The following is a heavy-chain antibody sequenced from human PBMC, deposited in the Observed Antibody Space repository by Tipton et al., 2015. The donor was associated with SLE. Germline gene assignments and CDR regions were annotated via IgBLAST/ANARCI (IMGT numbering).Heavy chain of an antibody. V-gene: IGHV4-59*01. Sequence: TLSLTCTVSGDSITSDYWTWIRQPPGKGLGWIGYISYSGSTNYNPSVRSRVSISLDTSKNQFSLKVKSVTTADTAVYYCARMRGGYNAHHWGQGILVTVSS. D-gene: IGHD5-24*01. CDR3: ARMRGGYNAHH. CDR1: GDSITSDY. J-gene: IGHJ5*02. CDR2: ISYSGST.